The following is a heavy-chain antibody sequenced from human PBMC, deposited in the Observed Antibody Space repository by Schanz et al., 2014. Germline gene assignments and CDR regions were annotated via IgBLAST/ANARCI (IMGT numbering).Heavy chain of an antibody. CDR2: MSYNGNT. V-gene: IGHV1-18*01. CDR1: GYPFSNYG. J-gene: IGHJ4*02. CDR3: ARDGEAAAGCDY. Sequence: QVQMVQSGAEVKKPGASVKVSCKASGYPFSNYGISWLRQAPGQGFEWMAWMSYNGNTKYAQSLQGRVNMTRDTSTSTVYMELSSLRSEDTAVYYCARDGEAAAGCDYWGQGTLVTVSS. D-gene: IGHD6-13*01.